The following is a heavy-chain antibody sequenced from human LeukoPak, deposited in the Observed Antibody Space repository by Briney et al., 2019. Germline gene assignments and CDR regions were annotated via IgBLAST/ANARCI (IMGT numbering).Heavy chain of an antibody. Sequence: QPSETLSLTCTVSGGSISSNTYYWGWIRQPPGKGLEWIGSIYYSGSTYYNPSLKSRVTISVDTSKNQFSLKLSSVTAADTAVYYCARGGNCGGGTCYSDRGWFDPWGQGTLVTVSS. CDR1: GGSISSNTYY. CDR3: ARGGNCGGGTCYSDRGWFDP. CDR2: IYYSGST. V-gene: IGHV4-39*07. J-gene: IGHJ5*02. D-gene: IGHD2-15*01.